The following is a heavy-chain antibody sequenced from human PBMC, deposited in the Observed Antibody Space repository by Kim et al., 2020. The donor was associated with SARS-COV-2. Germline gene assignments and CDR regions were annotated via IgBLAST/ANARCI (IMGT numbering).Heavy chain of an antibody. D-gene: IGHD6-13*01. Sequence: VKGRFTISRDNAKNSLYLQMNSLRAEDTALYYCAIDMDSSSWYGADAFDIWGQGTMVTVSS. CDR3: AIDMDSSSWYGADAFDI. V-gene: IGHV3-9*01. J-gene: IGHJ3*02.